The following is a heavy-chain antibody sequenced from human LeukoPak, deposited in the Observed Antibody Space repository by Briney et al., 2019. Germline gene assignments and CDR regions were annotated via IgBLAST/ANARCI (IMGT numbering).Heavy chain of an antibody. Sequence: GESLKISCKGSGYSFTSYWIGWVRQMPGKGLEWMGIIYPGDSDTRYSPSFQGQVTISADKSISTAYLQWSSLKASDTAMYYCASQPDCTNGVCYTIDYWGQGTPVTVSS. D-gene: IGHD2-8*01. J-gene: IGHJ4*02. CDR2: IYPGDSDT. CDR1: GYSFTSYW. V-gene: IGHV5-51*01. CDR3: ASQPDCTNGVCYTIDY.